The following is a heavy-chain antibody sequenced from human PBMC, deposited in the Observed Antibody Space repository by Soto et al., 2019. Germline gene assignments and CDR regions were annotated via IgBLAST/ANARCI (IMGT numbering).Heavy chain of an antibody. D-gene: IGHD6-25*01. V-gene: IGHV1-46*01. CDR3: ARGGRHSDYYYYYGMDV. Sequence: ASVKVSCKAFGYTFTIYYIHWVRQAPGQGLECMGVINTSGGSPTYAQKFQDRVTMTRDTSTSTVYMELSSLRSEDTAVYYCARGGRHSDYYYYYGMDVWGQGTTVTVSS. CDR2: INTSGGSP. J-gene: IGHJ6*02. CDR1: GYTFTIYY.